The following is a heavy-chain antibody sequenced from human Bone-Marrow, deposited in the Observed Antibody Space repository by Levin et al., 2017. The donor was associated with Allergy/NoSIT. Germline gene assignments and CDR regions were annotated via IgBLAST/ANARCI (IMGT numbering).Heavy chain of an antibody. J-gene: IGHJ4*02. Sequence: GGSLRLSCTASGFTFGDYAMQWVRQAPGKGLEWVGFIRNKAYGGTTEYAASVKGRFIISRDDSESIAYLQMNSLKTEDTAVYYCTRDQGYFDSLSDWGQGTLVTVSS. D-gene: IGHD3-9*01. CDR2: IRNKAYGGTT. CDR3: TRDQGYFDSLSD. CDR1: GFTFGDYA. V-gene: IGHV3-49*04.